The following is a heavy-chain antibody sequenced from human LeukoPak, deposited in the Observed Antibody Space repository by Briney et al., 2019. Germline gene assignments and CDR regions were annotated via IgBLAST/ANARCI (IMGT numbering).Heavy chain of an antibody. V-gene: IGHV4-59*08. Sequence: SETLSLTCTVSGGSISSYYWSWIRQPPGKGLEWIGYIYYSGSTNYNPSLKSRVTISVDTSKNQFSLKLSSVTAADTAVYYCARAAYNRNESYDPYYFDYWGQGTLVTVSS. CDR1: GGSISSYY. J-gene: IGHJ4*02. CDR3: ARAAYNRNESYDPYYFDY. D-gene: IGHD1-14*01. CDR2: IYYSGST.